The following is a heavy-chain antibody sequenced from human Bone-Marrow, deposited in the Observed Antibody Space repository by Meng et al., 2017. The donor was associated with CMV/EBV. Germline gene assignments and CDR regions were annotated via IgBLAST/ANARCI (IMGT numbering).Heavy chain of an antibody. V-gene: IGHV1-2*02. CDR2: INPKTGGT. D-gene: IGHD6-6*01. CDR1: GYTFTAYH. Sequence: ASVKVSCKASGYTFTAYHLHWVRQAPGQGLEWMGWINPKTGGTRYSQNFQGRVTVTRDTSISTAYMELSRLRSEDTAVYYCARTPEYSSSSFIHYYYYYGMDVWGQGTTVTVSS. CDR3: ARTPEYSSSSFIHYYYYYGMDV. J-gene: IGHJ6*02.